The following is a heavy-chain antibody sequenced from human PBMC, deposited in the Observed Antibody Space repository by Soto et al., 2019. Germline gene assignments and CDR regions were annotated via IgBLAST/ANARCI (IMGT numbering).Heavy chain of an antibody. CDR2: AYYSGST. D-gene: IGHD3-16*01. J-gene: IGHJ4*02. CDR3: ASQHYDYVWGNSGRYFVD. CDR1: GGSIVTNTYY. V-gene: IGHV4-39*01. Sequence: KPSETLSLTCTVSGGSIVTNTYYWGWIRQPPGKGLEWIASAYYSGSTYYNPSLKSRVTISVDSSKSLFSLKLNSVTATDTAVYYCASQHYDYVWGNSGRYFVDWGQGTLVTVSS.